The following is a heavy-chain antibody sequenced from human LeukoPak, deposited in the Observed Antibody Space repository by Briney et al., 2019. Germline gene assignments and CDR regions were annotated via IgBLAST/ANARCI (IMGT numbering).Heavy chain of an antibody. Sequence: GGSLRLSCAASGFTFNTYAMTWVRQAPGKGLEWVSAIGSRADTTDYADSVKGRFTISRDNSKHMLYLQMNGLRAEDTAVYYCVKRDRGTFDYWGQGTLVTVSS. J-gene: IGHJ4*02. CDR1: GFTFNTYA. CDR3: VKRDRGTFDY. V-gene: IGHV3-23*01. D-gene: IGHD5-24*01. CDR2: IGSRADTT.